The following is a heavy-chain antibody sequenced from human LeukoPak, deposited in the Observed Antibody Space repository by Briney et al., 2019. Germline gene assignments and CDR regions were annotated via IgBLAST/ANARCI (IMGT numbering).Heavy chain of an antibody. J-gene: IGHJ4*02. CDR1: GGSINNYY. CDR3: ARSFDYYSSGYYPYYFDY. D-gene: IGHD3-22*01. CDR2: TNHGGRT. V-gene: IGHV4-34*01. Sequence: SETLSLTCTVSGGSINNYYWNWIRHPPATGQEWIADTNHGGRTNHNPSLKNRVTISVDKSKSQFSLKLNSVTAADTAVYYCARSFDYYSSGYYPYYFDYWGQGTLVTVSS.